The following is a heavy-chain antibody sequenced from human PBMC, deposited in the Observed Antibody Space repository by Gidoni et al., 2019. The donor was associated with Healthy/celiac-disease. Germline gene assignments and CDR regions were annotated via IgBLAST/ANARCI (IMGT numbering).Heavy chain of an antibody. J-gene: IGHJ6*02. Sequence: EVQLLESGGGLVQPGGSLRLSCAASGFTFSSYAMSWVRQAPGKGLEWVSAISGSGGSTYYADSVKGRFTISRDNSKNTLYLQMNSLRAEDTAVYYCAKDLELYDILTGYYAYYYYGMDVWGQGTTVTVSS. CDR2: ISGSGGST. D-gene: IGHD3-9*01. V-gene: IGHV3-23*01. CDR1: GFTFSSYA. CDR3: AKDLELYDILTGYYAYYYYGMDV.